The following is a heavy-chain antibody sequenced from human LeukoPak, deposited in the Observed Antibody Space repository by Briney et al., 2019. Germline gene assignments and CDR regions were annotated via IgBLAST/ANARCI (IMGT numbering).Heavy chain of an antibody. CDR3: AKDMIEYYYDSSGGYYFDY. J-gene: IGHJ4*02. CDR1: GFTFSSYA. V-gene: IGHV3-23*01. CDR2: ISGSGGST. D-gene: IGHD3-22*01. Sequence: GGSLRLSCAASGFTFSSYAMSWVRQAPGKGLEWVSAISGSGGSTYYADSVKGRFTISRDNSKNTLYLQMNSLRAEDTAVYYCAKDMIEYYYDSSGGYYFDYWGQGTLVTVSS.